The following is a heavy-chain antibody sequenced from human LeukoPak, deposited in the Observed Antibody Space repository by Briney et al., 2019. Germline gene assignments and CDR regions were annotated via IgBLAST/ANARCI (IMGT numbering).Heavy chain of an antibody. J-gene: IGHJ3*02. CDR2: IRYDGSNK. D-gene: IGHD6-19*01. V-gene: IGHV3-30*02. CDR1: GFTFSSYG. CDR3: AKRLWYSSGSDAFDI. Sequence: GGSLRLSCAASGFTFSSYGMHWVRQAPGKGLEWVAFIRYDGSNKYYADPVKGRFTISRDNSKNTLYLQMNSLRAEDTAVYYCAKRLWYSSGSDAFDIWGQGTMVTVSS.